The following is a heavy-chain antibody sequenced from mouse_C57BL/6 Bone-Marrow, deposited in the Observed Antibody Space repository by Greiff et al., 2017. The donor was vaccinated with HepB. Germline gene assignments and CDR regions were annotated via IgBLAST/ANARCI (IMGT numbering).Heavy chain of an antibody. CDR1: GYTFTSYW. Sequence: QVQLQQPGAELVKPGASVKLSCKASGYTFTSYWMQWVKQRPGQGLEWIGEIDPSDSSTNYNQKFKGKATLTVDTSSSTAYMQLSSLTSEDSAVYYCARHYYGSSSFDCWGKGTTLTVSS. D-gene: IGHD1-1*01. CDR3: ARHYYGSSSFDC. J-gene: IGHJ2*01. V-gene: IGHV1-50*01. CDR2: IDPSDSST.